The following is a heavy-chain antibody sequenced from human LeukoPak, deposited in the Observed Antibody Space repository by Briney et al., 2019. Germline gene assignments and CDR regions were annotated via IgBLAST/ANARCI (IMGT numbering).Heavy chain of an antibody. J-gene: IGHJ4*02. Sequence: SETLSLTCTVSGXSLSGYYWSWIRQPPGKGLEWIGYISSSGSTKYNPSLKSRVTTSLDTSKNQFSLKLTSVTAADTAVYYCARDLRTGWTTALSNWGQGTLVTVSS. CDR2: ISSSGST. CDR1: GXSLSGYY. D-gene: IGHD4-17*01. V-gene: IGHV4-59*01. CDR3: ARDLRTGWTTALSN.